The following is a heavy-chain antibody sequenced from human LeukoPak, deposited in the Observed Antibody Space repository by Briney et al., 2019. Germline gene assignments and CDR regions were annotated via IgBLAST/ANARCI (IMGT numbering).Heavy chain of an antibody. CDR2: ISGSGGST. Sequence: GGSLRLSCAASGFTFSSYAMSWVRQAPGKGLEWVSAISGSGGSTYYADSVKGRFTISRDNSKNTLYLQMNSLRAEDTAVYYCAEPWGYYYGSSGYTKFDPWGQGTLVTVSS. D-gene: IGHD3-22*01. V-gene: IGHV3-23*01. CDR3: AEPWGYYYGSSGYTKFDP. CDR1: GFTFSSYA. J-gene: IGHJ5*02.